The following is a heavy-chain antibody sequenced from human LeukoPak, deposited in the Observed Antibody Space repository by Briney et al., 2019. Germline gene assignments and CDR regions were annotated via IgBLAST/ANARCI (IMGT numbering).Heavy chain of an antibody. J-gene: IGHJ4*02. V-gene: IGHV1-2*06. CDR3: ARDLDRLSYDSDDY. CDR2: INPNSGGT. D-gene: IGHD3-22*01. Sequence: GASVKVSCKASGYTFTGYYMHWVRQAPGQGLEWMGRINPNSGGTNYAQKFQGRVTMTRDTSISTAYMELSRLRSDDTAVYYCARDLDRLSYDSDDYWGQGTLVTVSS. CDR1: GYTFTGYY.